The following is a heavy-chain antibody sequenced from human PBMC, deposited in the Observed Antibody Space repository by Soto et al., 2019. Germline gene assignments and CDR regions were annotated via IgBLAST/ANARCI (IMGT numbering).Heavy chain of an antibody. CDR2: IIPTFGRT. V-gene: IGHV1-69*13. J-gene: IGHJ6*02. D-gene: IGHD3-10*02. CDR3: ARDPLSSFGMDV. Sequence: GASVKVSCKASGDTFSSYAISWGRQAPGKGLEWMGKIIPTFGRTNYAQKFQGRLTISADDSTSTAYMELTSLESDDTAVYYCARDPLSSFGMDVWGQGTTVTVSS. CDR1: GDTFSSYA.